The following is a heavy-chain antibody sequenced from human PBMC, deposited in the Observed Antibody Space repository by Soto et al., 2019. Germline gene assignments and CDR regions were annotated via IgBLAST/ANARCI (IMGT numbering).Heavy chain of an antibody. CDR2: ISYDGSNK. D-gene: IGHD3-10*01. CDR1: GFPFSSYG. Sequence: QVQLVESGGGVVQPGRSLRLSCAASGFPFSSYGMHWVREAPGKGLEWVAVISYDGSNKYYADTVKVRFTISRDNSASTLYLQMNSLRPEDTALYYCVGCQYYFDYRGQGTLVTVSP. J-gene: IGHJ4*02. CDR3: VGCQYYFDY. V-gene: IGHV3-30*03.